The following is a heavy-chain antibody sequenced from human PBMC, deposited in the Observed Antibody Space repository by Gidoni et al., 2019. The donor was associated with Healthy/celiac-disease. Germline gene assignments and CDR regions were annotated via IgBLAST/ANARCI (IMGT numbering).Heavy chain of an antibody. D-gene: IGHD6-19*01. Sequence: QRQLQESGPGLVKPSETLSLTGTVSGGSISSSSYYWGWIRQPPGKGLEWIGSIYYSGSTYYNPSLKSRVTISVDTSKNQFSLKLSSVTAADTAVYYCASGSVAGTPFDYWGQGTLVTVSS. CDR2: IYYSGST. CDR1: GGSISSSSYY. V-gene: IGHV4-39*01. J-gene: IGHJ4*02. CDR3: ASGSVAGTPFDY.